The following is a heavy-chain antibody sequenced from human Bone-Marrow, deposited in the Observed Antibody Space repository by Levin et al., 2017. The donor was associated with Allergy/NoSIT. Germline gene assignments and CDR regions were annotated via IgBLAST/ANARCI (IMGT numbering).Heavy chain of an antibody. J-gene: IGHJ4*02. D-gene: IGHD3-22*01. Sequence: GGSLRLSCAASGFLFSAYAMHWVHQAPGKGLEWVALIIDDGSNTFYPDSVTARFTISRDNSKNTLYLQMNSLRTDDTAIYYCARDLDGSGSLDHWGQGTLVTVSS. CDR2: IIDDGSNT. CDR1: GFLFSAYA. CDR3: ARDLDGSGSLDH. V-gene: IGHV3-30-3*01.